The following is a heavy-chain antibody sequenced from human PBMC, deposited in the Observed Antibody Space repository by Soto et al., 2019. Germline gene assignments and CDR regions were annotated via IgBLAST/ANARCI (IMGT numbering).Heavy chain of an antibody. CDR1: GGSISSYY. Sequence: QVQLQESGPGLVKPSETLSLTCTVSGGSISSYYWSWIRQAPGKGLEWIGYIHFSGSTKYNPSLNSRVTTSIDTSNNQFSLKVTSVTASDTAVYYCARQYSNAFAYWGQGTLVTVSS. J-gene: IGHJ4*02. V-gene: IGHV4-59*08. CDR2: IHFSGST. CDR3: ARQYSNAFAY. D-gene: IGHD1-26*01.